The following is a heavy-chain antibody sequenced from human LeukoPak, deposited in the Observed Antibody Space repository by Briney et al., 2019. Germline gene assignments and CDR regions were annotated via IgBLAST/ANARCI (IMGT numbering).Heavy chain of an antibody. CDR1: GGSISSGSYF. V-gene: IGHV4-61*02. CDR3: ARDRSFGPRGGYDYV. D-gene: IGHD5-12*01. Sequence: SQTLSLTCTVSGGSISSGSYFWSWIRQPAGKGLEWIGRIYTSGSTNYNPSLKGRVTISVDTSKNQFSLKLSSVTAADTAVYYCARDRSFGPRGGYDYVWGQGTLVTVSS. CDR2: IYTSGST. J-gene: IGHJ4*02.